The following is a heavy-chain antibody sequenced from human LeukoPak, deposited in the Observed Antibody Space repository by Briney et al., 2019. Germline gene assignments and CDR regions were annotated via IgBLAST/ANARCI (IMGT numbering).Heavy chain of an antibody. V-gene: IGHV3-23*01. CDR3: AKDLGVPYCGGDCYSYYGMDV. J-gene: IGHJ6*02. CDR2: ISGSGGST. Sequence: PGGSLRLSCAASGFTFSSYAMSWVRQAPGKGLEWVSDISGSGGSTYYADSVKGRFTISRDNSKNTLYLQMNSLRAEDTAVYYCAKDLGVPYCGGDCYSYYGMDVWGQGTTVTVSS. CDR1: GFTFSSYA. D-gene: IGHD2-21*02.